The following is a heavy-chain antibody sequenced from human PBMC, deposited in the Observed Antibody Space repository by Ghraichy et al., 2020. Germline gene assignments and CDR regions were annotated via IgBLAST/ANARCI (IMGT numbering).Heavy chain of an antibody. Sequence: GGSLRLSCAASGFTFSSYGMHWVRQAPGKGLEWVAFIRYDGRNKYYADSVKGRFTISRDNSKNTLYLQMNSLRAEDTAVYYCAKDEFDYYDSSGYDYWGQGTLVTVSS. J-gene: IGHJ4*02. CDR1: GFTFSSYG. CDR2: IRYDGRNK. V-gene: IGHV3-30*02. D-gene: IGHD3-22*01. CDR3: AKDEFDYYDSSGYDY.